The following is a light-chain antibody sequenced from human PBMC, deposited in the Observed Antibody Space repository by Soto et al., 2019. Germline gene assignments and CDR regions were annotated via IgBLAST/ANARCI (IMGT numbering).Light chain of an antibody. Sequence: DSQMTQSPSSLSPSVGDRVTITCRASRSISDWLAWYQQKPGKAPELLIFDASNLKSGVSSRFSGSGSGTEFTLTISRXQPDDVATYYCLQYSSHSWTFGQGTKVDTK. V-gene: IGKV1-5*01. CDR1: RSISDW. CDR2: DAS. CDR3: LQYSSHSWT. J-gene: IGKJ1*01.